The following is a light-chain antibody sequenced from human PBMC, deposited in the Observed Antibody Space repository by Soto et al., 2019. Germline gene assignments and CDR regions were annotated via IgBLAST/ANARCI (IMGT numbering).Light chain of an antibody. CDR1: RSVSSY. CDR2: DAS. J-gene: IGKJ5*01. Sequence: EIVLTQSPATLSLSPGESATLSCRATRSVSSYLAWYQQKPGQAPRLLIYDASSRPTDIPARFSGSGSGSDVTLTISSLEPEDLALYYCQQRSNWPITFGQGTRLEIK. CDR3: QQRSNWPIT. V-gene: IGKV3-11*01.